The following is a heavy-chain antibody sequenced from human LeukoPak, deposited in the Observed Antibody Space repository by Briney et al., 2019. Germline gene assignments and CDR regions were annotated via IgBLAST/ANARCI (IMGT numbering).Heavy chain of an antibody. CDR2: IDWDDGK. J-gene: IGHJ4*02. CDR3: ARIVRRSWYGEAYFDH. Sequence: SPPALAHPTQPLTLTCTFSGFSLSTSGMCVSWICHPPGKALEWLARIDWDDGKYYRTAQKIKLTISKDTSKNQGVLTMTNRDPVDTATYDCARIVRRSWYGEAYFDHWGRGTLVTVSS. CDR1: GFSLSTSGMC. V-gene: IGHV2-70*11. D-gene: IGHD6-13*01.